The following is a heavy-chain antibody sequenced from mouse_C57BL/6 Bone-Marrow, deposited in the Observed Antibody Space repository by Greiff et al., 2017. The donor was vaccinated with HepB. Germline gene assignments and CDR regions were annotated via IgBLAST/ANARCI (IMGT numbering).Heavy chain of an antibody. J-gene: IGHJ4*01. CDR2: IWTGGGT. CDR3: ARNSPIYYDYDVYAMDY. D-gene: IGHD2-4*01. V-gene: IGHV2-9-1*01. CDR1: GFSLTSYA. Sequence: QVQLQQSGPGLVAPSQSLSITCTVSGFSLTSYAISWVRQPPGKGLEWLGVIWTGGGTNYNSALKSRLSISKDNSKSQVFLKMNSLQTDDTARYYCARNSPIYYDYDVYAMDYWGQGTSVTVSS.